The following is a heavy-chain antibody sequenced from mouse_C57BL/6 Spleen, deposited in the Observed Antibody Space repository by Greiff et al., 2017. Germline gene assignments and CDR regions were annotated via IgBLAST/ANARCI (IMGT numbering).Heavy chain of an antibody. Sequence: QVQLQQPGAELVRPGSSVKLSCKASGYTFTSYWLHWVKQRPIQGLEWIGNIDPSDSETHYNQKFKDKATLTVDKSSRTAYMQLSSLTSEDSAVYYCARYGSSYVFAYWGQGTLVTVAA. V-gene: IGHV1-52*01. CDR2: IDPSDSET. D-gene: IGHD1-1*01. CDR1: GYTFTSYW. J-gene: IGHJ3*01. CDR3: ARYGSSYVFAY.